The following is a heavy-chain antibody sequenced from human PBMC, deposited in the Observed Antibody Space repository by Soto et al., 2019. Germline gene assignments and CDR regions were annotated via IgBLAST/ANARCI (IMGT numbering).Heavy chain of an antibody. Sequence: SETLSLTCTVSGGSISSYYWSWIRQPPGKGLEWIGYIYYSGSTNYNPSLKSRVTISVDTSKNQFSLKLSSVTATDTAVYYCARDLSEYYCMDVWGKGTTVSVSS. CDR1: GGSISSYY. CDR3: ARDLSEYYCMDV. V-gene: IGHV4-59*12. CDR2: IYYSGST. J-gene: IGHJ6*03.